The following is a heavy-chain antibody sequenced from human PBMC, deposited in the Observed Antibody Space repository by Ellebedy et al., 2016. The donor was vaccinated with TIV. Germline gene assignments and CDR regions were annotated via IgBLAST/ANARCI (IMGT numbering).Heavy chain of an antibody. CDR3: ARDGIVGGTTEYYFDY. D-gene: IGHD1-26*01. CDR2: INSGGSST. Sequence: GESLKISCAASGFTFSSNWMHWVRQAPGKGLVWVSRINSGGSSTSYADSVQGRFTISRDNAKNTLYLQLNSLRAEDTAVYYCARDGIVGGTTEYYFDYWGQGTLVTVSS. CDR1: GFTFSSNW. J-gene: IGHJ4*02. V-gene: IGHV3-74*01.